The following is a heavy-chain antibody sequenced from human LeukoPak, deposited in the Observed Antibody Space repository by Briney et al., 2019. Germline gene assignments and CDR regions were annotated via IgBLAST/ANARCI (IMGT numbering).Heavy chain of an antibody. CDR2: INPSGGST. D-gene: IGHD4-11*01. Sequence: ASVKVSCKASGYTFTSYYMHWVRQAPGQGLEWMGIINPSGGSTSYAQKFQGRVTMTRDMSTSTVYMELSSLRSEDTAVYYCARKGHTVTTLGYYYYYMDVWRKGTTVTVSS. V-gene: IGHV1-46*01. J-gene: IGHJ6*03. CDR1: GYTFTSYY. CDR3: ARKGHTVTTLGYYYYYMDV.